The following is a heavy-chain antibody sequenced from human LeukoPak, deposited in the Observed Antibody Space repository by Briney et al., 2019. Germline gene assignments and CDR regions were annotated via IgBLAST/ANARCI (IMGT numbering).Heavy chain of an antibody. CDR2: ISSSSSHI. CDR3: SDVSGSY. D-gene: IGHD3-10*01. CDR1: GFTFSSYN. J-gene: IGHJ4*02. V-gene: IGHV3-21*01. Sequence: GGSLRLSCAASGFTFSSYNMNWVRKPPDKGLEWVSFISSSSSHIYYSDPVKGRFTISRDNAKNSLYLQMNSLRAEDTAVYYCSDVSGSYWGQGTLVTVSS.